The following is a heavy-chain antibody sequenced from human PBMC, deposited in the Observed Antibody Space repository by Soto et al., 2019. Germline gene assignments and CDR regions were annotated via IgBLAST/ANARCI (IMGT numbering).Heavy chain of an antibody. J-gene: IGHJ4*02. Sequence: PGGSLRLSCAASGFTFDDYGMHWVRQAPGKGLEWVSGISWNSGNIAYADSVKGRFTISRDNAKNSLYLQMNSLRAEDTALYYCAKAPCSGGSCFMVYWGQGTLVTVSS. CDR1: GFTFDDYG. D-gene: IGHD2-15*01. CDR3: AKAPCSGGSCFMVY. V-gene: IGHV3-9*01. CDR2: ISWNSGNI.